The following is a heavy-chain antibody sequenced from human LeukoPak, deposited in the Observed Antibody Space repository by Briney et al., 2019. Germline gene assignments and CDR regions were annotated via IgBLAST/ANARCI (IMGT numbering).Heavy chain of an antibody. Sequence: SETLSLTCSVSGYSISSGYYWGWIRQPPGKGLEWMGIIYQSGKTYCNPSLESRVTISVDTSKNQFSLKMNSMTAADTAMYYCARGLPGGQLSRYDYWGQGTLITVSS. V-gene: IGHV4-38-2*02. CDR3: ARGLPGGQLSRYDY. CDR1: GYSISSGYY. D-gene: IGHD6-13*01. J-gene: IGHJ4*02. CDR2: IYQSGKT.